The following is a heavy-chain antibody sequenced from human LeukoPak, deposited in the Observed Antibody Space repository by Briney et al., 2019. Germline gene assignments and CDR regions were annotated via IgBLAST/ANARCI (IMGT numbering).Heavy chain of an antibody. Sequence: GGSLRLSCAASGFTPSNFAMGWVRPAPGKGLEWVSGITNTGGDTFHADSVKGRLTISRDNPKYTLYLQMNSLRVEDTAMYYCVKGSSSSRPYYFDSWGQGTLVTVSS. V-gene: IGHV3-23*01. D-gene: IGHD6-6*01. J-gene: IGHJ4*02. CDR3: VKGSSSSRPYYFDS. CDR1: GFTPSNFA. CDR2: ITNTGGDT.